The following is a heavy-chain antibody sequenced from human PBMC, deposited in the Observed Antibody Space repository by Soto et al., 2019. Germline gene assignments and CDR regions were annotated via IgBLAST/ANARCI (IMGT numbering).Heavy chain of an antibody. CDR1: GYSFTSYW. J-gene: IGHJ3*02. D-gene: IGHD3-22*01. CDR3: ATTPYYYDSSGYSFDAFDI. Sequence: GESLKISCKGSGYSFTSYWIGWVRQMPGKGLEWMGIIYPGDSDTRYSPSFQGQVTISADKSISTAYLQWSSLKASDTAMYYCATTPYYYDSSGYSFDAFDIWGQGTMVTVSS. CDR2: IYPGDSDT. V-gene: IGHV5-51*01.